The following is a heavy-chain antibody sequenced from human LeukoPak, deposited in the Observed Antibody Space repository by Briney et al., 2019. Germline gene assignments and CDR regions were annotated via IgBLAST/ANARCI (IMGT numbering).Heavy chain of an antibody. J-gene: IGHJ4*02. CDR2: IYYSGST. V-gene: IGHV4-39*01. Sequence: PSETLSLTCTVSGGSISSSSCYWGWIRQPPGKGLEWIGSIYYSGSTYYNPSVKSRVTIFVDTSKNQFSLKLSSVTAADTAVYYCTRHPKFLRDFDYWGQGTLVTVSS. D-gene: IGHD3-9*01. CDR1: GGSISSSSCY. CDR3: TRHPKFLRDFDY.